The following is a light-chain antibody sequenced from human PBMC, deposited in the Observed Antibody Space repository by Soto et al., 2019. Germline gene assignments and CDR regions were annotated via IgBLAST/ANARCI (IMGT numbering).Light chain of an antibody. V-gene: IGKV1-39*01. CDR2: AAS. J-gene: IGKJ4*01. CDR3: HQSYRTPLT. CDR1: QSFNSY. Sequence: DIQLTQSPSSLSASVGDRVTITCRASQSFNSYLNWYQQKPGKAPNLLISAASSLQSGVPSRFSGSGSGTHFTLTITSLQPEDFATYYCHQSYRTPLTFGGGTKVEIK.